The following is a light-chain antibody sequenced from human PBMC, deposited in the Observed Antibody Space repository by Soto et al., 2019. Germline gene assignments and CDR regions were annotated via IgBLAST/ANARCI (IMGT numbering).Light chain of an antibody. V-gene: IGKV1-5*03. CDR2: KAS. CDR1: QSISIW. CDR3: QQYNSYSWT. J-gene: IGKJ1*01. Sequence: DIQMTQSPSTLSASVGDRVTITCRASQSISIWLAWYQQKPGKAPKLLMSKASTLETGVPSRFSGSGSETVFTLTISSLQPDDFATYYCQQYNSYSWTFGQGTKVEIK.